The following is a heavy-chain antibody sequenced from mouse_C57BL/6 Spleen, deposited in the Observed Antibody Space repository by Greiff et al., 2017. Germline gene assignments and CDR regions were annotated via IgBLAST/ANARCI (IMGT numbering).Heavy chain of an antibody. J-gene: IGHJ1*03. V-gene: IGHV1-15*01. CDR3: TSSNYWYFDA. Sequence: QVQLKQSGAELVRPGASVTLSCKASGYTFTDYELHWVKQTPVHGLEWIGAIDPETGGTAYNQKFKGKAILTADKSSSTAYMELRSLTSEDSAVYYCTSSNYWYFDAWGTGTTVTVSS. CDR2: IDPETGGT. CDR1: GYTFTDYE. D-gene: IGHD2-5*01.